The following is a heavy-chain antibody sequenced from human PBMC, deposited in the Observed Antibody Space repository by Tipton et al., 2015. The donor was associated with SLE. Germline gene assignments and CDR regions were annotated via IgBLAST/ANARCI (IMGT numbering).Heavy chain of an antibody. CDR2: ISYDESIK. J-gene: IGHJ6*02. D-gene: IGHD3-10*01. V-gene: IGHV3-30*03. CDR1: GFTFSSYG. Sequence: QLVQSGGGVVQPGRSLRLSCAASGFTFSSYGMHRVRQAPGKGLEWVAVISYDESIKYYADSVKGRFTISRDESKNTLYLQMNSLRAEDTAVYYWAAELPSYGMDVWGQGTTVTVSS. CDR3: AAELPSYGMDV.